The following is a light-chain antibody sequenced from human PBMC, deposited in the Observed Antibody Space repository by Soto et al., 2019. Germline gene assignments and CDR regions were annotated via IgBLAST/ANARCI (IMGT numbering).Light chain of an antibody. CDR2: GAS. Sequence: EIVMTQSPATLSVSPGERATLACRASQSVSSNLAWYQQKRGQAPRLLIYGASTRATGIPARFSGSGSGAEFTLTISSLQSEDFAVYYCQPYNNWPPGTFGQGTKLEIK. J-gene: IGKJ2*02. CDR1: QSVSSN. V-gene: IGKV3-15*01. CDR3: QPYNNWPPGT.